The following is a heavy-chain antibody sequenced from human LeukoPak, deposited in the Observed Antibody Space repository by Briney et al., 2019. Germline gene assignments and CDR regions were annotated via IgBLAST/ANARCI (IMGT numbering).Heavy chain of an antibody. D-gene: IGHD3-22*01. CDR2: ISYTGST. CDR3: ARQDDSSGFLDY. V-gene: IGHV4-59*08. J-gene: IGHJ4*02. Sequence: SETLSLTCTVSGGSISSHYWSWIRQSPGKGLEWIGYISYTGSTNYNPSPKSRATMSVDTSKNQFSLKLSSVTAADSAVYYCARQDDSSGFLDYWGQGTLVTVSS. CDR1: GGSISSHY.